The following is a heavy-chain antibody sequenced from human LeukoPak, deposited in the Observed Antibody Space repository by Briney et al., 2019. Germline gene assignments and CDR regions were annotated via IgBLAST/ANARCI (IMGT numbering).Heavy chain of an antibody. J-gene: IGHJ6*02. V-gene: IGHV3-30*18. D-gene: IGHD3-22*01. CDR3: AKGGYYDSSGSDV. CDR2: ISYDGSNK. Sequence: PGGALRLSCAASGFTFDDYATHWVRQAPGKGLEWVAVISYDGSNKYYADSVKGRFTISRDNSKNTLYLQMNSLRAEDTAVYYCAKGGYYDSSGSDVWGQGTTVTVSS. CDR1: GFTFDDYA.